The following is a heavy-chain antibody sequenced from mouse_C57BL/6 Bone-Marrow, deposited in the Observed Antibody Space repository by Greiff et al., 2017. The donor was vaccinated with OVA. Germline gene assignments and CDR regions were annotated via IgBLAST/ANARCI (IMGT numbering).Heavy chain of an antibody. CDR1: GYTFTSYW. CDR3: ARGHGYWFAY. J-gene: IGHJ3*01. Sequence: VQLQQPGAELVKPGASVKMSCKASGYTFTSYWITWVKQRPGQGLEWIGEIYPRSGNTYYNEKFKGKATLTADKSSSTAYMELRSLTSEDSAVYFCARGHGYWFAYWGQGTLVTVSA. V-gene: IGHV1-55*01. D-gene: IGHD2-2*01. CDR2: IYPRSGNT.